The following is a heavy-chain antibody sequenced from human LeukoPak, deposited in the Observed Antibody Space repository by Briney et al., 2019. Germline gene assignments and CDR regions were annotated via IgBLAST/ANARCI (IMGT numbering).Heavy chain of an antibody. CDR2: ISGGGGTT. D-gene: IGHD2-15*01. V-gene: IGHV3-23*01. Sequence: GGSLRLSCAASGFTFSSYAMNWVRQAPGKGLEWVSAISGGGGTTYYADSVKGRFTISRDNSKNTLFLQMNSLRAEDTAVYYCAKELAGGVVLVYFDYWGQGTLVTVSS. CDR1: GFTFSSYA. J-gene: IGHJ4*02. CDR3: AKELAGGVVLVYFDY.